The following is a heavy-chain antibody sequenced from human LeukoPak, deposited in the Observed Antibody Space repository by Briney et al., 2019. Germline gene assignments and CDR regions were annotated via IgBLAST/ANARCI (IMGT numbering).Heavy chain of an antibody. D-gene: IGHD2-15*01. V-gene: IGHV4-59*01. Sequence: SETLSLTCTISGGSISSYYWSWIRQPPGKGLEWIGYIYYSGSTNYNPSLKSRVTISLDTSKNQFSLKLSSVTAADTAVYYCAGLLFPPYYYYMDVWGKGTTVTISS. CDR3: AGLLFPPYYYYMDV. CDR1: GGSISSYY. J-gene: IGHJ6*03. CDR2: IYYSGST.